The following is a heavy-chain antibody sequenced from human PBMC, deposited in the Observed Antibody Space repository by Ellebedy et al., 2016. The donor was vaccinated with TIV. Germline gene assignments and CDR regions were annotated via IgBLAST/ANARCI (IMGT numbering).Heavy chain of an antibody. D-gene: IGHD3-3*01. CDR3: ATDANYDVLSGYYGFDY. CDR2: ISYDGTNK. J-gene: IGHJ4*02. V-gene: IGHV3-30-3*01. CDR1: RFKFRNYA. Sequence: GGSLRLXCVASRFKFRNYAMDWVRQAPGKGLEWVAVISYDGTNKYYADSVKGRFTISRDNSKNTLYLQINNLTAEDTAVYYCATDANYDVLSGYYGFDYWGQGTLVSVSS.